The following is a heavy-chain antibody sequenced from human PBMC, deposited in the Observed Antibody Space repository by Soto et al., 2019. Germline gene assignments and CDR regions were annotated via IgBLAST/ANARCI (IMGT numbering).Heavy chain of an antibody. J-gene: IGHJ5*02. CDR1: GGSFSGYY. V-gene: IGHV4-34*01. Sequence: PSETLSLTCAVYGGSFSGYYWSWIRQPPGKGLEWIGEINHSGSTNYNPSLKSRVTISVDTSKNQFSLKLSSVTAADTAVYCCARTRSSSWYTNWFDPWGQGTLVTVSS. CDR2: INHSGST. D-gene: IGHD6-13*01. CDR3: ARTRSSSWYTNWFDP.